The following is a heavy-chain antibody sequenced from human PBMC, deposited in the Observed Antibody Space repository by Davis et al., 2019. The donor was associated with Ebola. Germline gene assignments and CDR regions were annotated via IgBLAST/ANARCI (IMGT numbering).Heavy chain of an antibody. D-gene: IGHD6-6*01. CDR3: ARVRNKQLVGSDY. CDR1: GYSFTSYW. Sequence: GESLKISCKGSGYSFTSYWISWVRQVPGKGLEWMGRIDPSDSYTNYSPSFQGHVTISADKSISTAYLQWSSLKASDTAMYYCARVRNKQLVGSDYWGQGTLVTVSS. CDR2: IDPSDSYT. J-gene: IGHJ4*02. V-gene: IGHV5-10-1*01.